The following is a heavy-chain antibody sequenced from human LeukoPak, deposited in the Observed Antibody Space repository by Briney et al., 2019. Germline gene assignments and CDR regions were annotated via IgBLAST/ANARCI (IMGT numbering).Heavy chain of an antibody. Sequence: GSLRLSCAASGFTFSNAWMNWVRQAPGKGLEWVANIKQDGSEKYYVDSVKGRFSISRDNTRNSLYLQMNSLRPEDTAVYYCARGLDVWGHGTTVTVSS. J-gene: IGHJ6*02. CDR3: ARGLDV. V-gene: IGHV3-7*03. CDR1: GFTFSNAW. CDR2: IKQDGSEK.